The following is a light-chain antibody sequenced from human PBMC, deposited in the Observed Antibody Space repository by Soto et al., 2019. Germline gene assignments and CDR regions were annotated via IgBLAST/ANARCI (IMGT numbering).Light chain of an antibody. CDR3: QQSSRTPIT. V-gene: IGKV1-39*01. CDR1: QTISNY. Sequence: DVPLTQFPSSLSASVGDKVTITCRASQTISNYLNWYQQKPGKAPKLLIYAASTLESGVPLRFSGSGSGTDFTLTISSLQAEDFATYYCQQSSRTPITFGQGTRLEI. J-gene: IGKJ5*01. CDR2: AAS.